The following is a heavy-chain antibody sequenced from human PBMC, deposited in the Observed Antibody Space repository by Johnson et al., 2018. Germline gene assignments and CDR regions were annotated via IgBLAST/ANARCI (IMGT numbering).Heavy chain of an antibody. V-gene: IGHV3-30*03. J-gene: IGHJ6*02. CDR3: VHQRNNYGYYYYGMDV. CDR1: GFTFTTYG. Sequence: QVQLVQSGGDVVQPGKSLRLSCAGSGFTFTTYGMHWVRQAPGKGLEWVAVLSSDGSNKYYTDSVKGRFTISGDNSKNPLYLQMNTLRAEDTAVYYCVHQRNNYGYYYYGMDVWGQGTTVTVSS. CDR2: LSSDGSNK. D-gene: IGHD4-11*01.